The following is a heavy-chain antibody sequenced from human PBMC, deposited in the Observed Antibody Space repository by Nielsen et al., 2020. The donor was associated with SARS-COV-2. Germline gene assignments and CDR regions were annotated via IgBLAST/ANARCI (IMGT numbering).Heavy chain of an antibody. Sequence: GESLKISCAASGFTFSSYSMNWVRQAPGKGLEWVSSISSSSSYIYYADSVKGRFTISRDNAKNSLYLQMNSLRAEDTAVYYCARGPWDIVVVVAATPIDYWGQGTLVTVSS. CDR1: GFTFSSYS. D-gene: IGHD2-15*01. CDR3: ARGPWDIVVVVAATPIDY. CDR2: ISSSSSYI. J-gene: IGHJ4*02. V-gene: IGHV3-21*01.